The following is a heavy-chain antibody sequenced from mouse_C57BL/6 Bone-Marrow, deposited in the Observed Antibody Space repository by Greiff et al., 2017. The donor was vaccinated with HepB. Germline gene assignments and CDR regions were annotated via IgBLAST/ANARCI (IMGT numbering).Heavy chain of an antibody. J-gene: IGHJ2*01. V-gene: IGHV5-6*01. CDR2: ISSGGSYT. CDR1: GFTFSSYG. D-gene: IGHD2-4*01. CDR3: ARRARYYDYDDFFFDY. Sequence: EVQLVESGGDLVKPGGSLKLSCAASGFTFSSYGMSWVRQTPDKRLEWVATISSGGSYTYYPDSVKGRFTISRDNAKNTLYLQMSSLKSEDTAMYYCARRARYYDYDDFFFDYWGQGTTLTVSS.